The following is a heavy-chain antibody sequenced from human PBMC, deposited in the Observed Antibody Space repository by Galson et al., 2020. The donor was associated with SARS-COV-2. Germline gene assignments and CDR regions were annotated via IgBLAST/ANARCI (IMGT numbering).Heavy chain of an antibody. J-gene: IGHJ3*01. Sequence: GESLKISCVASGFPFSSYSINWVRQAPGKGLEWISHISGNGRMTDYADSVKGRFTVSRDNARGAVYLQMNSLRDEDTALYYCARPRRPGYNAFDFWGQGTMVTVSS. CDR2: ISGNGRMT. CDR1: GFPFSSYS. V-gene: IGHV3-48*02. D-gene: IGHD1-20*01. CDR3: ARPRRPGYNAFDF.